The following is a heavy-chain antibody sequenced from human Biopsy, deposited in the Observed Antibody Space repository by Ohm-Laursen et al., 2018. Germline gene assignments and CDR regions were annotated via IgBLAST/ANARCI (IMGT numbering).Heavy chain of an antibody. Sequence: ASVKVSCKASGYTFTDSYMHWVRQAPGQGLEWMGIINPSGGDTTYAQNFQGRLIMTRDTSTSTVYMELSSLTSEDTAVYSCARTDDFNFDFDYWGQGTLVTVSS. CDR3: ARTDDFNFDFDY. CDR2: INPSGGDT. V-gene: IGHV1-46*01. CDR1: GYTFTDSY. D-gene: IGHD5-24*01. J-gene: IGHJ4*02.